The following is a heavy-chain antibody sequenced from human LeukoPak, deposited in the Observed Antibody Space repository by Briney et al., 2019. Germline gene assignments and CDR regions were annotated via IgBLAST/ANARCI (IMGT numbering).Heavy chain of an antibody. CDR2: INHSGTT. Sequence: PSETLSLTCAVYGGSFSGYYWSWIRQPPGKGLEWIGEINHSGTTNYNPSLKSRVTISVDTSKNQFSLKLSSVTASDSAVYYCASTYYESSGYHTFDYWGQGTLVTVSS. V-gene: IGHV4-34*01. J-gene: IGHJ4*02. D-gene: IGHD3-22*01. CDR3: ASTYYESSGYHTFDY. CDR1: GGSFSGYY.